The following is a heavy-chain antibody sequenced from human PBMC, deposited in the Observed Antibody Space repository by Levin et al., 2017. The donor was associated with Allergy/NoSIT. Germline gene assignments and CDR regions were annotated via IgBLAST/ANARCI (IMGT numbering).Heavy chain of an antibody. V-gene: IGHV3-23*01. D-gene: IGHD2-21*02. J-gene: IGHJ4*02. CDR2: ISGSGGST. CDR1: GFTFTTYA. CDR3: AKAGRAYCNGDCYSFDY. Sequence: SCAASGFTFTTYAMSWVRQAPGKGLEWVSAISGSGGSTYYADSVKGRFTISRDNSKNTLYLQMNSLRAEDTAIYYCAKAGRAYCNGDCYSFDYWGQGTLVTVSS.